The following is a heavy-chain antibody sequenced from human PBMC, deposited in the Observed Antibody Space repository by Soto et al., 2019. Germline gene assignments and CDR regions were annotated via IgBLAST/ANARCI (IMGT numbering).Heavy chain of an antibody. J-gene: IGHJ4*02. D-gene: IGHD1-1*01. V-gene: IGHV4-4*02. CDR2: IYHSGAT. CDR3: ARDLGTGTDY. Sequence: QVQLQESGPGLVKPSGTLSLTGAVSGDSITNSNWWSWVRQAPGKGLEWIGEIYHSGATTYNPSLKSRVTISVDPSNNHFSLKLTSVTAADTAVYVCARDLGTGTDYWGQGTLVTVAS. CDR1: GDSITNSNW.